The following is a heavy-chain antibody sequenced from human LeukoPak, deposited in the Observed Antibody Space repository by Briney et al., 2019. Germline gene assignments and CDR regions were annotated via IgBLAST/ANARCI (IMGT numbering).Heavy chain of an antibody. D-gene: IGHD2-2*01. CDR1: GFSFPNFA. J-gene: IGHJ4*02. CDR2: IRGSGDRT. CDR3: AKDRTSVVSAAPDY. Sequence: PGGSLRLSCVASGFSFPNFAMTWVRQAPGERLEWVSAIRGSGDRTSYADSLKGRFTISRDKSKNTLYLQMNNLRAEDTAVYYCAKDRTSVVSAAPDYWGQGTLVTVSS. V-gene: IGHV3-23*01.